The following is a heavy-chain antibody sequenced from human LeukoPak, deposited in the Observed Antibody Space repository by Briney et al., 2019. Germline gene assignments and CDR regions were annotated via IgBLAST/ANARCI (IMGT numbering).Heavy chain of an antibody. CDR1: GFTFSSYA. CDR2: ISGSGGST. D-gene: IGHD3-22*01. V-gene: IGHV3-23*01. J-gene: IGHJ4*02. CDR3: AKDQGITMIVVGGFDY. Sequence: PGGSLRLSCAASGFTFSSYAMSWVRQAPGKGLEWVSAISGSGGSTYYADSVKGRFTISRDNSKNTLYLQMNSLRAEDTAVYYCAKDQGITMIVVGGFDYWGQGTLVTVSS.